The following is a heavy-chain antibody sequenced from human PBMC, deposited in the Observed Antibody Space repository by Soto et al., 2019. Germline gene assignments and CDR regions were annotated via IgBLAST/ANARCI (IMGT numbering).Heavy chain of an antibody. CDR1: GFTFSSYA. D-gene: IGHD2-2*02. V-gene: IGHV3-64D*08. J-gene: IGHJ6*02. Sequence: GGSLRLSCSASGFTFSSYAMHWVRQAPGKGLEYVSAISSNGGSTYYADSVKGRFTISRDNSKNTLYLQMSSLRAEDTAVYYCVKGSCSSTSCYNGMDVWGQGTTVTVSS. CDR2: ISSNGGST. CDR3: VKGSCSSTSCYNGMDV.